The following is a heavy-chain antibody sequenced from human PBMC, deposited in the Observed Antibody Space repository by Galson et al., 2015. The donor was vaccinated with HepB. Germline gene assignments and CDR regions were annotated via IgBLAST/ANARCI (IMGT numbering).Heavy chain of an antibody. CDR1: GYTFTSYG. V-gene: IGHV1-18*01. D-gene: IGHD3-3*01. CDR3: ARHPYDFWSGYGGGNWFDP. CDR2: ISAYNGNT. Sequence: SVKVSCKASGYTFTSYGISWVRQAPGQGLEWMGWISAYNGNTNYAQKLQGRVTMTTDTSTSTAYMELRSLRSDDTAVYYCARHPYDFWSGYGGGNWFDPWGQGTLVTVSS. J-gene: IGHJ5*02.